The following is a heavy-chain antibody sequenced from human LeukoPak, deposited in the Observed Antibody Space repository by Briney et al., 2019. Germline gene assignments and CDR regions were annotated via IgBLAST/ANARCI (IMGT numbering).Heavy chain of an antibody. Sequence: ASVSVSCTASGYTFTGYYMHWVRQAPGQGLEWMGWINPRTGGTSYAQKFQGRVTITRDTSISTVNMELSRLTSDDTAVYYCARATAENDHWGQGTLVTVSS. D-gene: IGHD1-14*01. J-gene: IGHJ4*02. CDR1: GYTFTGYY. CDR3: ARATAENDH. CDR2: INPRTGGT. V-gene: IGHV1-2*02.